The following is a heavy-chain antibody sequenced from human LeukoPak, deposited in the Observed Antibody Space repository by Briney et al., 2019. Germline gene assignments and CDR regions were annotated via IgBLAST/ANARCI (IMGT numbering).Heavy chain of an antibody. CDR3: ARVSLQVVPSWVDY. Sequence: SETLSLTCTVSGGSIGSGDYYWSWIRQPPGKGLEWIGYIYYSGSTYYNPSLKSRVTISVDTSKNQFSLKLSSVTAADTAVYYCARVSLQVVPSWVDYWGQGTLVTVSS. CDR1: GGSIGSGDYY. J-gene: IGHJ4*02. CDR2: IYYSGST. D-gene: IGHD2-2*01. V-gene: IGHV4-30-4*01.